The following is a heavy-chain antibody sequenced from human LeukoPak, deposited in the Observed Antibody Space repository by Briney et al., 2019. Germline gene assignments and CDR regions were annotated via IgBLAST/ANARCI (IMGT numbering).Heavy chain of an antibody. CDR2: INHSGST. D-gene: IGHD3-3*01. CDR3: ARLPVYDF. CDR1: GGSFSGYY. V-gene: IGHV4-34*01. J-gene: IGHJ4*02. Sequence: SETLPLICAVYGGSFSGYYWSWIRQPPGKGLEWIGEINHSGSTNYNPSLKSRVTISVDTSKNQFSLKLSSVTAADTAVYYCARLPVYDFWGQGTLVTVSS.